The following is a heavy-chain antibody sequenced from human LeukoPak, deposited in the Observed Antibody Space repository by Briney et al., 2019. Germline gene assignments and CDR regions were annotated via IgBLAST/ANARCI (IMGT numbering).Heavy chain of an antibody. CDR1: GGSISSGSYY. Sequence: PSETLSLTCTVSGGSISSGSYYWSWIRQPAGKGLEWIGRIYTSGSTNYNPSFKSRVTISIDTSKNQFSLKLSSVTAADTAVYYCAKYSGYDRGTYYYYYMDAWGKGTTVAVSS. CDR2: IYTSGST. J-gene: IGHJ6*03. V-gene: IGHV4-61*02. CDR3: AKYSGYDRGTYYYYYMDA. D-gene: IGHD5-12*01.